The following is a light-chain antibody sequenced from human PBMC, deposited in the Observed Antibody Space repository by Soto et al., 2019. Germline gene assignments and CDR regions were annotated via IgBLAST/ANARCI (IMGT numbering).Light chain of an antibody. J-gene: IGLJ2*01. Sequence: QPASVSGSPGQSITISCTGTSSDVGSYNLVSWYQQHPGKAPKLMIYEDTERPSGVSNRFSGSKSGNTASLTISGLQAEDEADYYCSSYAGSTTYVVFGGGTKLTVL. CDR3: SSYAGSTTYVV. V-gene: IGLV2-23*01. CDR2: EDT. CDR1: SSDVGSYNL.